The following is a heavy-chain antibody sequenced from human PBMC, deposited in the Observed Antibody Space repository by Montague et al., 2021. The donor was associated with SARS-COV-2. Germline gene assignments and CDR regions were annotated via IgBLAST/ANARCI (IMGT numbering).Heavy chain of an antibody. CDR2: ISYDGSNK. J-gene: IGHJ6*02. Sequence: SRRLSLSASGFTFSSYAMHWVRQAPGKGLEWVAVISYDGSNKYYADSVKGRFTISRDNSKNTLYLQMNSLRAEDTAVYYCTRDVYYYDSSGYYYGRYYYYGMDVWGQGTAVTVSS. CDR1: GFTFSSYA. D-gene: IGHD3-22*01. V-gene: IGHV3-30-3*01. CDR3: TRDVYYYDSSGYYYGRYYYYGMDV.